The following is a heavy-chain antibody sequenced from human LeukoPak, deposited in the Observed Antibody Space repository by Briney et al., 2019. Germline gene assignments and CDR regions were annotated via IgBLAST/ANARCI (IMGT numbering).Heavy chain of an antibody. J-gene: IGHJ3*02. CDR3: AREHIGSSFDI. CDR2: IYYSGST. Sequence: PSETLSLTCTVSGASVSSGSYYWSWIRQSPGKELECFGYIYYSGSTNYNPSLKSRVTISIDTSKNQFSLKLSSVTAADTAVYYCAREHIGSSFDIWGQGAMITVSS. V-gene: IGHV4-61*01. CDR1: GASVSSGSYY. D-gene: IGHD1-26*01.